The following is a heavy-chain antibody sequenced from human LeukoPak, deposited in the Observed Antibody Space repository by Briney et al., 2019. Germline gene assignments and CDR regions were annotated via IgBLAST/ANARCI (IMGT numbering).Heavy chain of an antibody. Sequence: ASVKVSCKASGYTFTSYDINWVRQATGQGLEWMGWMNPNSGNTGYAQKFQGRVTMTRNTSISTAYMELSSLRSEDTAVYYCARVRFLEWLPHYYYGMDVWGQGTTVTVSS. D-gene: IGHD3-3*01. CDR1: GYTFTSYD. J-gene: IGHJ6*02. V-gene: IGHV1-8*01. CDR3: ARVRFLEWLPHYYYGMDV. CDR2: MNPNSGNT.